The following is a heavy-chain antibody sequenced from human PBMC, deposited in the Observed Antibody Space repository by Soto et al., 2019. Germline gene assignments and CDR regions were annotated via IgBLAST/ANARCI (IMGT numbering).Heavy chain of an antibody. CDR1: GFSLTTRGVG. J-gene: IGHJ5*02. CDR3: AHIPNYYQYDWFDP. CDR2: IYWDDDK. Sequence: QITLKESGPPLVKPTQTLTLTCTFSGFSLTTRGVGVGWIRQPPGKALECLALIYWDDDKRYSPSLQSRLSITKDTSKNHVVPTMTNVDPVDTATYYCAHIPNYYQYDWFDPWGQGTLVSVSS. D-gene: IGHD3-16*01. V-gene: IGHV2-5*02.